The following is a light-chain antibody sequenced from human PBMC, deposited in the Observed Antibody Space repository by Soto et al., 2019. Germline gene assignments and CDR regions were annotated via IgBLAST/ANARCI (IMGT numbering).Light chain of an antibody. V-gene: IGKV3-15*01. CDR2: GAS. CDR3: QQYNDWPRS. J-gene: IGKJ2*01. Sequence: EIVMTQSPATLSVSPGERATLSCRASQSVSSNLAWYQQKPGQAPRLLIYGASTRATGVPDRFSGSGSGTGFTLTISSLQSEDFAVYYCQQYNDWPRSFGQGTKREIK. CDR1: QSVSSN.